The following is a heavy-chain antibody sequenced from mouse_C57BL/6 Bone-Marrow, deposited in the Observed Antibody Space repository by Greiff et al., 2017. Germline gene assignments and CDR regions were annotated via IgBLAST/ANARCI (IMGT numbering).Heavy chain of an antibody. V-gene: IGHV1-54*01. Sequence: VQLQQSGAELVRPGTSVKVSCKASGYAFTNYLIEWVKQRPGQGLEWIGGINPGSGGTNYNEKFKGKATLTADKSSSTAYMQLSSLTSEDSAVYFCAYSNSFAYWGQGTLVTVSA. CDR2: INPGSGGT. CDR3: AYSNSFAY. J-gene: IGHJ3*01. D-gene: IGHD2-5*01. CDR1: GYAFTNYL.